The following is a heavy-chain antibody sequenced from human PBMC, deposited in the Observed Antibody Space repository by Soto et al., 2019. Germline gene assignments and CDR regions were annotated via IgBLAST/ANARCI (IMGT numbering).Heavy chain of an antibody. Sequence: PSETLSLTCAVYVGSFSGYYWSWIRQPPGKGLEWIGEINHSGSTNYNPSLKSRVTISVDTSKNQFSLKLSSVTAADTAVYYCARVLAEAAAVDYWGQGTLVTVSS. CDR2: INHSGST. D-gene: IGHD6-13*01. CDR3: ARVLAEAAAVDY. CDR1: VGSFSGYY. V-gene: IGHV4-34*01. J-gene: IGHJ4*02.